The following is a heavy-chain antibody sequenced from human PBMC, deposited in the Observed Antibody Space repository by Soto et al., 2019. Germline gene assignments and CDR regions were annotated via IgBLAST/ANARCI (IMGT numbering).Heavy chain of an antibody. CDR2: ISAHNGNT. CDR3: ARGRYGDY. CDR1: GYYFTAYG. Sequence: QVQLVQSGAEVKKSGASEKVSCNGAGYYFTAYGITWVRQAPGQGLEWMAWISAHNGNTDYAQKLQGRVTVTRDTSTSTAYMELRSLRSDDTAMYYCARGRYGDYWGQGALVTVSS. D-gene: IGHD1-1*01. V-gene: IGHV1-18*01. J-gene: IGHJ4*02.